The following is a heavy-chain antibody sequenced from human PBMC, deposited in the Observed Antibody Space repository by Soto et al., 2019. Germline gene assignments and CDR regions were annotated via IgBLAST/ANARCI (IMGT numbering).Heavy chain of an antibody. Sequence: LRLSCAASGFTFSSYGMHWVRQAPGKGLEWVAVIWYDGSNKYYADSVKGRFTISRDNSKDTVNLLMNSLRDDDSAMYYCARSRNSAVADSFDFWGQGTLVTVSS. CDR1: GFTFSSYG. CDR2: IWYDGSNK. CDR3: ARSRNSAVADSFDF. D-gene: IGHD1-26*01. J-gene: IGHJ4*02. V-gene: IGHV3-33*01.